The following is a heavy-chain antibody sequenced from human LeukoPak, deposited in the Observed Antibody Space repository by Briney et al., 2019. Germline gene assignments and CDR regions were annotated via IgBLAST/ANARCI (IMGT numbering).Heavy chain of an antibody. V-gene: IGHV4-34*01. Sequence: SETLSLTCTVSGGSISSYYWSWIRQPPGKGLEWIGEINHSGSTNYNPSLKSRVTISVDTSKNQFSLKLSSVTAADTAVYYCARLRVGPMRYYYYGMDVWGQGTTVTVSS. D-gene: IGHD2-15*01. J-gene: IGHJ6*02. CDR1: GGSISSYY. CDR2: INHSGST. CDR3: ARLRVGPMRYYYYGMDV.